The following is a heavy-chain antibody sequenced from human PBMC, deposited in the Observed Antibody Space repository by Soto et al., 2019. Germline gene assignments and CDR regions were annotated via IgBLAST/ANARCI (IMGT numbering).Heavy chain of an antibody. CDR1: GGTFSSYA. V-gene: IGHV1-69*01. Sequence: QVQLVQSGAEVKKPGSSVKVSCKASGGTFSSYAISWVRQAPGQGLEWMGGIIPIFGTANYAQKFQGRVTITADESTSTAYMELSSLRSEDTAVYYCARGRFLDAGWNYYYYGMDVWGQGTTVTVSS. CDR2: IIPIFGTA. CDR3: ARGRFLDAGWNYYYYGMDV. D-gene: IGHD3-3*01. J-gene: IGHJ6*02.